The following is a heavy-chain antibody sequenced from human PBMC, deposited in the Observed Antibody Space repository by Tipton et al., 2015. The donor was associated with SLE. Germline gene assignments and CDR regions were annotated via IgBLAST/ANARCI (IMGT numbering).Heavy chain of an antibody. Sequence: TLSLTCTVSGGSISPYYWRWIRQPAGKGLEWIGRVSNGGSTDYNPSLKSRVTMSVDTSKNQFSLKLSSVTAADTAVYYCAGLGIAAGEGGYWGQGTLVTVSS. CDR1: GGSISPYY. CDR3: AGLGIAAGEGGY. CDR2: VSNGGST. J-gene: IGHJ4*02. D-gene: IGHD6-13*01. V-gene: IGHV4-4*07.